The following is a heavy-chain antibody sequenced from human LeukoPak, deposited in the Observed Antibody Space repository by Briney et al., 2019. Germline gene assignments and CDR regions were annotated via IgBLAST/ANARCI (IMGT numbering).Heavy chain of an antibody. V-gene: IGHV1-3*01. D-gene: IGHD1-26*01. CDR3: ARGGSGYSGLDY. Sequence: ASVKVSCKASGYTFTSYAMHWVRQAPGQRLEWMGWINAGNGNTKYSQKLQGRVTMTTDTSTSTAYMELRSLRSDDTAVYYCARGGSGYSGLDYWGQGTLVTVSS. J-gene: IGHJ4*02. CDR2: INAGNGNT. CDR1: GYTFTSYA.